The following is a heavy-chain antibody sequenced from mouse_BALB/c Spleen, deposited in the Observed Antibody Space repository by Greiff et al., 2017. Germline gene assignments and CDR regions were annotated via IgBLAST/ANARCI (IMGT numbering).Heavy chain of an antibody. CDR3: ARDDGYYFAMDY. Sequence: EVQLVESGPGLVKPSQSLSLTCTVTGYSITSDYAWNWIRQFPGNKLEWMGYISYSGSTSYNPSLKSRISITRDTSKNQFFLQLNSVTTEDTATYYCARDDGYYFAMDYWGQGTSVTVSS. J-gene: IGHJ4*01. D-gene: IGHD2-3*01. CDR2: ISYSGST. V-gene: IGHV3-2*02. CDR1: GYSITSDYA.